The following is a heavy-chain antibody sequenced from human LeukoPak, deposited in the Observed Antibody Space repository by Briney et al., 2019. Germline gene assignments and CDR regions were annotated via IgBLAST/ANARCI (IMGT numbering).Heavy chain of an antibody. Sequence: ASVKVSCKASGGTFSSYAISWVRQAPGQGLEWMGWINPNSGGTKYAQKFQGRVTMTRDTSISTAYMEVSRLRSDDTAVYYCARDPNTNYYSNNFDYWGQGTLVTVSS. J-gene: IGHJ4*02. D-gene: IGHD3-22*01. CDR1: GGTFSSYA. CDR3: ARDPNTNYYSNNFDY. CDR2: INPNSGGT. V-gene: IGHV1-2*02.